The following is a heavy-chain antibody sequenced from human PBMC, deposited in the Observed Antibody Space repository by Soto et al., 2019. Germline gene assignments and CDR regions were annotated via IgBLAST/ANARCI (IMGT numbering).Heavy chain of an antibody. CDR3: ARYSDTAISAADGMDV. D-gene: IGHD5-18*01. V-gene: IGHV3-33*01. CDR1: GFTFSSYG. J-gene: IGHJ6*02. CDR2: IWYDGSNK. Sequence: GGSLRLSCAASGFTFSSYGMHWVRQAPGKGLEWVAVIWYDGSNKYYADSVKGRFTISRDNSKNTLYLQMNSLRAEDTAVYYCARYSDTAISAADGMDVWGQGTTVTVSS.